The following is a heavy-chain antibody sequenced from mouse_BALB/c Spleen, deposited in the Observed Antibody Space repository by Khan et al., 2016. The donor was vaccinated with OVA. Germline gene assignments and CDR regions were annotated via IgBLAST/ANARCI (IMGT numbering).Heavy chain of an antibody. CDR3: ARDAGRS. V-gene: IGHV1-18*01. CDR2: INPKNGGT. D-gene: IGHD3-3*01. Sequence: VQLKQSGPELVKPGASVKISCKTSGYTFPEYTVHWVKQSLGKSLDWIGVINPKNGGTAYNQKFMGKATLTVDKSSSTAYMEFRSLTSEDSAVYYCARDAGRSWGQGTSVTVAS. CDR1: GYTFPEYT. J-gene: IGHJ4*01.